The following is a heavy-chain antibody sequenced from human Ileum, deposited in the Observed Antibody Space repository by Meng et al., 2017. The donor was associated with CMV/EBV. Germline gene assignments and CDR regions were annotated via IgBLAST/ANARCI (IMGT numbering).Heavy chain of an antibody. D-gene: IGHD6-6*01. V-gene: IGHV4-34*01. J-gene: IGHJ4*02. Sequence: SETLSLTCAVYGGSFSGYYWSWIRQPPGKGLEWIGEINHSGSTNYNPSLKSPVTISVDTSKNQFSLKLRSVTAADTAVYYCARGVAARYFDYWGQGTLVTVSS. CDR3: ARGVAARYFDY. CDR2: INHSGST. CDR1: GGSFSGYY.